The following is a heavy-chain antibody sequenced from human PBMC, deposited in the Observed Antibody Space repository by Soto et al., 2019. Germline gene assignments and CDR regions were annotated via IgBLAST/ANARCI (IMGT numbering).Heavy chain of an antibody. Sequence: SETLSLTCAVYGGSFIGYYWSWILQPPGKGLEWIGEINHSGSTNYNPSLKSRVTISVDTSKNQFSLKLSSVTAADTAVYYCARGWSGWRVWLDYWGQGTLVTVSS. CDR3: ARGWSGWRVWLDY. J-gene: IGHJ4*02. CDR2: INHSGST. V-gene: IGHV4-34*01. CDR1: GGSFIGYY. D-gene: IGHD6-19*01.